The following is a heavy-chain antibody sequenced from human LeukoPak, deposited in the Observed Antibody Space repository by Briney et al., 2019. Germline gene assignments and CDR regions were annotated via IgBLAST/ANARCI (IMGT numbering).Heavy chain of an antibody. D-gene: IGHD3-22*01. CDR1: GFTFSSYW. CDR2: INQEGSEK. V-gene: IGHV3-7*01. Sequence: PGGALRLSCAASGFTFSSYWMSWVRQAPGKGLEGVANINQEGSEKYYVDSVKGGFTISRDNAKNSLYLQMNSLRAEDTAVYYCARSPESGYYDSSGYSFDYWGQGTLVTVSS. CDR3: ARSPESGYYDSSGYSFDY. J-gene: IGHJ4*02.